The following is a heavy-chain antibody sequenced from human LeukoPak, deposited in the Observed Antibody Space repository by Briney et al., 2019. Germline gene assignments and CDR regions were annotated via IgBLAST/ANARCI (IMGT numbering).Heavy chain of an antibody. V-gene: IGHV4-4*07. J-gene: IGHJ4*02. Sequence: PSETLSLTCTVSGGSISSYYWSWIRQPAGKGLEWIGRIYTSGSTNYNPSLKSRVTMSVDTSKNQFSLKLSSVSAADSAVYSCARAYSSSRRYENDCWGQGTLVTVSS. D-gene: IGHD3-22*01. CDR1: GGSISSYY. CDR3: ARAYSSSRRYENDC. CDR2: IYTSGST.